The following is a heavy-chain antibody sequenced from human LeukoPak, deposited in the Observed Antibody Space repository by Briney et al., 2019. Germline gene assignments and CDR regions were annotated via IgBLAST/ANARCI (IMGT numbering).Heavy chain of an antibody. CDR3: ARDSYDILTGYYSSPFFDY. D-gene: IGHD3-9*01. CDR1: GGSISSSSYY. V-gene: IGHV4-39*07. CDR2: IYYSGST. Sequence: PSETLSLTCTVSGGSISSSSYYWGWIRQPPGKGLEWIGSIYYSGSTYYNPSLKSRVTISVDTSKNQFSLKLSSVTAADTAVYYCARDSYDILTGYYSSPFFDYWGQGTLVTVSS. J-gene: IGHJ4*02.